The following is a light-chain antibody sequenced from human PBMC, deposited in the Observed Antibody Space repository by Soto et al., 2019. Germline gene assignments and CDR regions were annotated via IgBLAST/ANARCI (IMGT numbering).Light chain of an antibody. CDR3: KSYAGSNTYV. V-gene: IGLV2-8*01. CDR2: EVV. CDR1: KNDIGVYDF. Sequence: QSVLTQPPSASGSPGQSVTISCTGTKNDIGVYDFVSWYRHHPGKAPRLIIYEVVQRPSGVPDRFSGSKSGNTASLTVSGLQAADEADYFCKSYAGSNTYVFGSGTK. J-gene: IGLJ1*01.